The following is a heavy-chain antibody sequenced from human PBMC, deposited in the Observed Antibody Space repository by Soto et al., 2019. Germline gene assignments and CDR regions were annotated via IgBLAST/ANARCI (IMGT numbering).Heavy chain of an antibody. Sequence: PSETLSLTCTVSGGSISNDDFYWSWIRQPPGKGLEWVGYIYYSGSTYYNPSLKSQLTISVDPSKNQFSLNLSSLTAADTAVYYCARASTFGGIIVDFDYWGQGTLVTVSS. J-gene: IGHJ4*02. CDR2: IYYSGST. CDR3: ARASTFGGIIVDFDY. CDR1: GGSISNDDFY. D-gene: IGHD3-16*02. V-gene: IGHV4-30-4*01.